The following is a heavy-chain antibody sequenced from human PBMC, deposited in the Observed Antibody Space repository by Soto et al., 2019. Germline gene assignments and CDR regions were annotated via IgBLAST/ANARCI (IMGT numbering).Heavy chain of an antibody. CDR3: ARDFSGPTDY. Sequence: GASVKVSCKASGYTFTNYYMHWVRQAPGQGLEWMGIIYPSDGRTAYAQKFQGRVTMTRDTSSSTFYMELSSLRSEDTALYYCARDFSGPTDYWGQGTLVTVSS. V-gene: IGHV1-46*01. CDR2: IYPSDGRT. J-gene: IGHJ4*02. CDR1: GYTFTNYY. D-gene: IGHD3-10*01.